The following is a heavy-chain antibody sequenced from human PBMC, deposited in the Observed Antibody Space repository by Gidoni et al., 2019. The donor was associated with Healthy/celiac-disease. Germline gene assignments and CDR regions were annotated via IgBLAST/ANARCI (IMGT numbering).Heavy chain of an antibody. D-gene: IGHD7-27*01. V-gene: IGHV3-66*01. CDR2: IYSGGST. CDR3: ARDLGMGLGGLNAFDI. J-gene: IGHJ3*02. Sequence: EVQLVESGGGLVQPGGSLRLSCAASGFTVSSNYMSWVRQAPGKGLEWVSVIYSGGSTYYADSVKGRFTISRDNSKNTLYLQMNSLRAENTAVYYCARDLGMGLGGLNAFDIWGQGTMVTVSS. CDR1: GFTVSSNY.